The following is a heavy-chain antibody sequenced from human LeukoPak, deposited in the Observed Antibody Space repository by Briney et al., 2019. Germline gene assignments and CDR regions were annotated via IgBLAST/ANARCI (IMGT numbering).Heavy chain of an antibody. Sequence: GGSLRLSCAASGFTVSSNYMSWVRQAPGKGLDWVSVIYSGGSTYYADSVKGRFTISRDNSKNTLYLQMNSLRAEDTAVYYCARDWSWSGYYKGLAVDYWGQGTLVTVSS. CDR1: GFTVSSNY. CDR2: IYSGGST. J-gene: IGHJ4*02. CDR3: ARDWSWSGYYKGLAVDY. D-gene: IGHD3-3*01. V-gene: IGHV3-66*02.